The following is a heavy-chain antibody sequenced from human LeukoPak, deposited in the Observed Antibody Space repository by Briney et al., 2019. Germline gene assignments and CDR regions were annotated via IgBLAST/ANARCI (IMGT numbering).Heavy chain of an antibody. CDR1: GFTFSSYG. V-gene: IGHV3-30*02. CDR2: IRYDGSNK. D-gene: IGHD3-3*01. Sequence: PGGSLRLSCAASGFTFSSYGMHWVRQAPGKGLEWVAFIRYDGSNKYYADSVKGRFTISRDNSKNTLYLQMNSLRAEDTAVYYCARTPYDRQMARAVDYWGQGTLVTVSS. CDR3: ARTPYDRQMARAVDY. J-gene: IGHJ4*02.